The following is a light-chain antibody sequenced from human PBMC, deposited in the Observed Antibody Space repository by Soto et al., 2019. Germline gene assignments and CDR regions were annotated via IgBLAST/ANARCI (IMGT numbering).Light chain of an antibody. CDR3: QQYGSSPLT. J-gene: IGKJ4*01. V-gene: IGKV3-20*01. Sequence: EIVLTQSPGILFLSPGERASLSCRASQSVSSNYLAWYQQKPGQARRLLIYGASSRATGIPDRFSGSGSGTDFTLTVSRLEPEDFAVYYCQQYGSSPLTFGGGTRVQIK. CDR1: QSVSSNY. CDR2: GAS.